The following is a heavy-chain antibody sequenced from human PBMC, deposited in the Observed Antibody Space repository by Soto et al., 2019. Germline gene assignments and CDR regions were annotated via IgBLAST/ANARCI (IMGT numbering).Heavy chain of an antibody. V-gene: IGHV1-18*04. CDR2: ISAYNGNT. CDR3: VRDLDGSGSYYTDY. CDR1: GYTFTSYG. D-gene: IGHD3-10*01. J-gene: IGHJ4*02. Sequence: QVQLVQSGAEVKKPGASVKVSCKASGYTFTSYGISWVRQAPGQGLEWMGWISAYNGNTNYAQNLQGRVTMTTDTSTSTAYMELRSLRPDDTAVYYCVRDLDGSGSYYTDYWGQGTLVTVSS.